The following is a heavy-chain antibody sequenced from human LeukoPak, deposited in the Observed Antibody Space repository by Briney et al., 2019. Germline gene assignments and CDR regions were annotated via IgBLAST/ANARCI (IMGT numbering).Heavy chain of an antibody. CDR2: ISYAGSNN. V-gene: IGHV3-30*18. D-gene: IGHD3-16*01. J-gene: IGHJ4*02. CDR3: AKGFTGMDF. CDR1: GFTFSSYG. Sequence: GGSLRLSCAASGFTFSSYGMHWVRQAPGKGLEWVAVISYAGSNNYYADSVKGRFSISRDNSRNTLYLQMNGLRAEDTAVYYCAKGFTGMDFWGQGSLVTVSS.